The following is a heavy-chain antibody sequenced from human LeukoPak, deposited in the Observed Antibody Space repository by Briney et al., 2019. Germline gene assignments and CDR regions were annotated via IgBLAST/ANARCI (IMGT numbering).Heavy chain of an antibody. Sequence: SETLSLTCTVSGGSISSYYWSWIRQPPGKGLEWIGYIYYSGSTNYNPSLKSRVTISVDTSKNQFSLKLSSVTAADTAVYYCAVGYCSGGSCYELDYWGQGTLVTVSS. CDR2: IYYSGST. CDR1: GGSISSYY. V-gene: IGHV4-59*01. CDR3: AVGYCSGGSCYELDY. D-gene: IGHD2-15*01. J-gene: IGHJ4*02.